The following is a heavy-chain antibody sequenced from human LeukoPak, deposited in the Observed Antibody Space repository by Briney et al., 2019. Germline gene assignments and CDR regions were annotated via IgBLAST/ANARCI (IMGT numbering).Heavy chain of an antibody. CDR1: GGSLSGHY. D-gene: IGHD6-19*01. Sequence: SETLSLTCAVYGGSLSGHYWTWIRQSPEKGLEWIGQITLGGSTDYNPSLKSRVLISVVMSHNQFFLNVTSVTAADTAVYFCARGSERSGWSDDLWGQGTRVTVSS. CDR2: ITLGGST. J-gene: IGHJ5*02. V-gene: IGHV4-34*01. CDR3: ARGSERSGWSDDL.